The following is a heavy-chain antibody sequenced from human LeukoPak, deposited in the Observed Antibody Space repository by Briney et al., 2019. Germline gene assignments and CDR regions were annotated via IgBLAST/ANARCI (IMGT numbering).Heavy chain of an antibody. CDR3: ARIIGDSSGYYHFDY. V-gene: IGHV4-39*01. CDR2: IYYSRST. D-gene: IGHD3-22*01. Sequence: PSETLSLTCTVSGGSISSSSYYWGWIRQPPGKGLEWIGSIYYSRSTYYNPSLKSRVTISVDTSKNQFSLKLSSVTAADTAVYYCARIIGDSSGYYHFDYWGQGTLVTVSS. J-gene: IGHJ4*02. CDR1: GGSISSSSYY.